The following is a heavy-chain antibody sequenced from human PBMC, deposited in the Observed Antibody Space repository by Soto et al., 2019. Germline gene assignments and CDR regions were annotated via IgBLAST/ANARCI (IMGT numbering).Heavy chain of an antibody. CDR2: INSDGSST. D-gene: IGHD4-17*01. CDR3: AKEVTDGDYVSYYYYMDV. V-gene: IGHV3-74*01. CDR1: GFTFSSYW. Sequence: GGSLRLSCAASGFTFSSYWMHWVRQAPGKGLVWVSRINSDGSSTSYADSVKGRFTISRDNSKNTLYLQMNSLRAEDTAVYYCAKEVTDGDYVSYYYYMDVWGKGTTVTVSS. J-gene: IGHJ6*03.